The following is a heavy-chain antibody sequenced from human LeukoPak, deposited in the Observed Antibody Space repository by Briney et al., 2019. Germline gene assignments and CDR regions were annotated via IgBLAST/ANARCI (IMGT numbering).Heavy chain of an antibody. CDR2: INQDGTEK. Sequence: PGGSLRLSCAASGFTFKNYAMSWVRQAPGKGLEWVANINQDGTEKYYVDSVKGRFTISRDNAKNSLYLQMNSLRAEDTAVYYCARDPSVGTFDPWGQGTLVTVSS. CDR3: ARDPSVGTFDP. D-gene: IGHD1-26*01. V-gene: IGHV3-7*01. J-gene: IGHJ5*02. CDR1: GFTFKNYA.